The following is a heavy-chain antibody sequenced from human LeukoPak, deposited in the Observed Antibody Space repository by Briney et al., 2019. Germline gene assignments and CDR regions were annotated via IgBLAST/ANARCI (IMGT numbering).Heavy chain of an antibody. V-gene: IGHV1-24*01. CDR2: FDPEDGET. J-gene: IGHJ5*02. Sequence: GAPVKVSCKVSGYTLTELSMHWVRQAPGKGLEWMGGFDPEDGETIYAQKFQGRVTMTEDTSTDAAYMELSSLRSEDTAVYYCATLSFVWFDHWGQGTLVTVSS. CDR1: GYTLTELS. CDR3: ATLSFVWFDH.